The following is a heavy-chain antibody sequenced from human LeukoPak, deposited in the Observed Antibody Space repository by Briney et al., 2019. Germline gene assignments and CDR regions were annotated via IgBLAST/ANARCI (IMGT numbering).Heavy chain of an antibody. CDR2: ISSGGHTR. CDR3: AGGSGSFDC. D-gene: IGHD3-10*01. CDR1: GFPFSNYN. J-gene: IGHJ4*02. Sequence: GGSLRLSCAASGFPFSNYNMNWARQAPGKGLEWIAFISSGGHTRYYADSVEGRFTISRDNADNSLFLQMNSLRADDTAVYYCAGGSGSFDCWGQGTLVTVSS. V-gene: IGHV3-48*01.